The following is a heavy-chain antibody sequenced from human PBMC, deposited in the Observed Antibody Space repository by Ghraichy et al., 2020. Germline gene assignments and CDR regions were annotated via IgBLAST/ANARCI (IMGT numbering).Heavy chain of an antibody. CDR3: ARGTLLFTWFDP. CDR2: IYYSGST. V-gene: IGHV4-59*08. D-gene: IGHD1-7*01. CDR1: GGSISSYY. Sequence: SETLSLTCTVSGGSISSYYWSWIRQPPGKGLEWIGYIYYSGSTNYNPSLKSRVTISVDTSKNQFSLKLSSVTAADTAVYYCARGTLLFTWFDPWGQGTLVTVSS. J-gene: IGHJ5*02.